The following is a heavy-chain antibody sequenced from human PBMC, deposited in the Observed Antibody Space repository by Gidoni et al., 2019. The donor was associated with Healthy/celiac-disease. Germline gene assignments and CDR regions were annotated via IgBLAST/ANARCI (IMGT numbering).Heavy chain of an antibody. J-gene: IGHJ6*02. Sequence: EVQLVQSGAEVKKPGESLRISCQGSGYSFTSYWISWVRQMPGKGLEWMGRIDPSDSYTNYSPSFQGHVTISADKSMSTAYLQWSSLKASDTAMYYCASTRPYSSSPYYYYGMDVWGQGTTVTVSS. D-gene: IGHD6-6*01. CDR1: GYSFTSYW. CDR3: ASTRPYSSSPYYYYGMDV. CDR2: IDPSDSYT. V-gene: IGHV5-10-1*03.